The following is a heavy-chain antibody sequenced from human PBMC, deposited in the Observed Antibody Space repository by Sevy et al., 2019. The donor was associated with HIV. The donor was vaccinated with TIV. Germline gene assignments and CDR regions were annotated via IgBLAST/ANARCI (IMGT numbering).Heavy chain of an antibody. CDR1: GFTFSSYA. J-gene: IGHJ6*02. CDR2: ISYDGSNK. Sequence: GGSLRLSCAASGFTFSSYAMHWVRQAPGKGLEWVAVISYDGSNKYYADSVKGRFTIARDNSKNTLHLQMNSLRAEDTAVYYSARVHKMAQIVVVPAAPIDTPRRGMDVWGQGTTGTVAS. CDR3: ARVHKMAQIVVVPAAPIDTPRRGMDV. V-gene: IGHV3-30*04. D-gene: IGHD2-2*01.